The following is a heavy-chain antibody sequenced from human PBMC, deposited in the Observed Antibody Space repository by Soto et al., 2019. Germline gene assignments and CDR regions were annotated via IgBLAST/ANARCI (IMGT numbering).Heavy chain of an antibody. D-gene: IGHD3-3*01. V-gene: IGHV3-23*01. Sequence: EVQLLESGGGLVQPGGSLRLSCAASGFSFSYYSMSWVRQAPGKGLEWVSSISGSGAYTYYADSAKGRFSLSRDSSKNTLYLQMNSLRAEDTAEYYCAKHLAYYESGYFRLLDAWGQGTLVTVSS. CDR2: ISGSGAYT. J-gene: IGHJ5*02. CDR3: AKHLAYYESGYFRLLDA. CDR1: GFSFSYYS.